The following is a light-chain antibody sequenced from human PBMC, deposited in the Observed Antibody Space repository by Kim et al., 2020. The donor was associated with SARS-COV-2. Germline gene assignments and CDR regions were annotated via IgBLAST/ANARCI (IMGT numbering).Light chain of an antibody. CDR2: EDY. V-gene: IGLV6-57*04. CDR1: RGTIGTNF. J-gene: IGLJ3*02. Sequence: FMLTQPHSVSESPGKTVTISCTRSRGTIGTNFVQWYQQRPGSAPTTVIYEDYRRPSGVPDRFSASTDISSNSASLTISGLKTEDEADYYCQSYDSSTWVFGGGTQLTVL. CDR3: QSYDSSTWV.